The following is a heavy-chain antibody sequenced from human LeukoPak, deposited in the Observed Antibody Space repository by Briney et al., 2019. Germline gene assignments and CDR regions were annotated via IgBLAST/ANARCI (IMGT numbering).Heavy chain of an antibody. CDR3: ARHTYDYSNYVSYYYMDV. J-gene: IGHJ6*03. D-gene: IGHD4-11*01. Sequence: SETLSLTCAVYGGSFRGYYWGWIRQPPGKGLEWIGSIYYSGSTYYNPSLKSRVTISVDTSKNQFSLKLSSVTAADTAVYYCARHTYDYSNYVSYYYMDVWGKGTTVTVSS. CDR1: GGSFRGYY. CDR2: IYYSGST. V-gene: IGHV4-39*01.